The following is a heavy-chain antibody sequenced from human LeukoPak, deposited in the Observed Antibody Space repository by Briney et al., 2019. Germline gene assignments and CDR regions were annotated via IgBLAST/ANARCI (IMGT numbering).Heavy chain of an antibody. CDR3: ARVWVAYCGGDCYSDAFDI. CDR2: FDPEDGET. V-gene: IGHV1-24*01. D-gene: IGHD2-21*02. CDR1: GYTLTELS. J-gene: IGHJ3*02. Sequence: ASVKVSCKVSGYTLTELSMHWMRQAPGKGLEWMGGFDPEDGETIYAQKFQGRVTMTEDTSTDTAYMELSSLRSDDTAVYYCARVWVAYCGGDCYSDAFDIWGQGTMVTVSS.